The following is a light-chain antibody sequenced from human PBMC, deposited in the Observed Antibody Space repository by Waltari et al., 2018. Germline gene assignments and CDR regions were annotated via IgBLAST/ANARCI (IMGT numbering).Light chain of an antibody. J-gene: IGKJ1*01. CDR3: QHYVRLPAT. Sequence: EIVLTQSPGTLSLSPGAGATLSCRASQSVSKYLAWYQQKPGQARRLLIYGASSRATGIPDRFSGRGSGTDFSLTISRLEAEDFAVYYCQHYVRLPATFGQGTKVEIK. CDR1: QSVSKY. CDR2: GAS. V-gene: IGKV3-20*01.